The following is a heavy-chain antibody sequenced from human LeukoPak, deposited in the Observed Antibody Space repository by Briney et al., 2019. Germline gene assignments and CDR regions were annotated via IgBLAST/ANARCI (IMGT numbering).Heavy chain of an antibody. Sequence: VKPSETLSLTCTVSGGSISSYYWSWIRQPPGKGLEWIGYIYYSGSTNYNPSLKSRVTISVDTSKNQFPLKLSSVTAADTAVYYCARGNIAVAAVDYWGQGTLVTVSS. D-gene: IGHD6-19*01. V-gene: IGHV4-59*01. J-gene: IGHJ4*02. CDR3: ARGNIAVAAVDY. CDR1: GGSISSYY. CDR2: IYYSGST.